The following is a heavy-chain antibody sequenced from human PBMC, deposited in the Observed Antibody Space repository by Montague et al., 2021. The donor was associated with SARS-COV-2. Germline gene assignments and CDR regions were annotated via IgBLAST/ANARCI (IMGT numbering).Heavy chain of an antibody. V-gene: IGHV2-5*02. CDR3: AHTPMQWLTPLSFDY. CDR2: IYWDDDK. D-gene: IGHD6-19*01. J-gene: IGHJ4*02. CDR1: GFSLSTSGVR. Sequence: PALVKPTQTLTLTCTFSGFSLSTSGVRVGWIRQPPGKALEWLALIYWDDDKRYSPSLKSRLTITKDTSKNQVVLTMTNMDPVDTATYYCAHTPMQWLTPLSFDYWGQGTLATVSS.